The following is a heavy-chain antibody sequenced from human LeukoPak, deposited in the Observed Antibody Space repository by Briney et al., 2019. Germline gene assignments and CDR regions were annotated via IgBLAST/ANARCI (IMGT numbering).Heavy chain of an antibody. CDR3: ARDPKYYYGSGSYLDY. Sequence: GGSLRLSCAASGFTFSNCALHWVRQAPGKGLEWVSFISYDGTNKYYADSVKGRFTISRDNSKNTLYLQMNSLRAEDTAVYYCARDPKYYYGSGSYLDYWGQGTLVTVSS. CDR1: GFTFSNCA. J-gene: IGHJ4*02. D-gene: IGHD3-10*01. CDR2: ISYDGTNK. V-gene: IGHV3-30-3*01.